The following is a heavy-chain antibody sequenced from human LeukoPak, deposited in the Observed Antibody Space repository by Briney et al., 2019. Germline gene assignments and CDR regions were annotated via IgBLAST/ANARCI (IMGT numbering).Heavy chain of an antibody. CDR2: IYYSGST. D-gene: IGHD3-22*01. CDR1: GASISSGDYY. Sequence: SETLSLTCTVSGASISSGDYYWSWIRQPPGKGLECIGHIYYSGSTYYNPSLKSRVTISVDTSKNQFSLKLSSVTAADTAVYYCARDFYYDSSGYPTYWYFDLWGRGTLVTVSS. CDR3: ARDFYYDSSGYPTYWYFDL. V-gene: IGHV4-30-4*01. J-gene: IGHJ2*01.